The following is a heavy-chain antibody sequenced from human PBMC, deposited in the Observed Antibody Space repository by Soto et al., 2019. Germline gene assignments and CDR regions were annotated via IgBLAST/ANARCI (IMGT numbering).Heavy chain of an antibody. CDR3: ARDNSDSGGYYYFDY. D-gene: IGHD3-22*01. V-gene: IGHV3-33*01. CDR1: GFSFSTYG. CDR2: IWFDGSNK. J-gene: IGHJ4*02. Sequence: QVQLVESGGGVVQPGRSLRLSCAASGFSFSTYGMHWVRQAPGKGLECVAVIWFDGSNKQYADSVKGRFTISRDNSKNTLYLQMNILIVEDTAVYYCARDNSDSGGYYYFDYWGQGTLVTVSS.